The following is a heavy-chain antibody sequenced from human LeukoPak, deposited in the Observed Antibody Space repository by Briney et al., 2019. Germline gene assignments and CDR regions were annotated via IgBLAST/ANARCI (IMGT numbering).Heavy chain of an antibody. Sequence: GGSLRLSCAASGFTFSSYGMHWVRQAPGKGLEWVAVISYDGSNKYYADSVKGRFTISRDNAMNSLYLQMNSLRAEDTAVYYCARVLILAGGTFDYWGQGALVTVSS. CDR2: ISYDGSNK. CDR3: ARVLILAGGTFDY. D-gene: IGHD6-19*01. CDR1: GFTFSSYG. J-gene: IGHJ4*02. V-gene: IGHV3-30*03.